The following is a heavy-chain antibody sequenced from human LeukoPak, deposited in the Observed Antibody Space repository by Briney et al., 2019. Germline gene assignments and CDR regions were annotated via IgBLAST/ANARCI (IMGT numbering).Heavy chain of an antibody. CDR1: GGSFSGYY. D-gene: IGHD6-13*01. CDR2: INHSGST. Sequence: SETLSLTCAVYGGSFSGYYWSWIRQPPGKGLEWIGEINHSGSTNYNPSLKSRVTISVDTSKNQFSLKLRSVTAADTAVYYCATAGKRYTSSWYYNYGMDVWGQGTTVTVSS. J-gene: IGHJ6*02. CDR3: ATAGKRYTSSWYYNYGMDV. V-gene: IGHV4-34*01.